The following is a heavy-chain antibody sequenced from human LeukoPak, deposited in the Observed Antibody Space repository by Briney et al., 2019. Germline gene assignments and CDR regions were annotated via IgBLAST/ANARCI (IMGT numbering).Heavy chain of an antibody. V-gene: IGHV3-30-3*01. J-gene: IGHJ6*02. D-gene: IGHD3-10*01. CDR3: AREGPRVLWFGEFPEGSYYYYGMDV. CDR1: GFTFSSYA. Sequence: GGSLRLSCAASGFTFSSYAMHWVRQAPGKGLEWVAVISYDGSNKYYADSVKGRFTISRDNSKNTLYLQMNSLRAGDTAVYYCAREGPRVLWFGEFPEGSYYYYGMDVWGQGTTVTVSS. CDR2: ISYDGSNK.